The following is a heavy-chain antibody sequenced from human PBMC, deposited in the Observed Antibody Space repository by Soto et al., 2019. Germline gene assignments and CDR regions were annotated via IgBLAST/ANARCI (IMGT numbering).Heavy chain of an antibody. D-gene: IGHD6-19*01. V-gene: IGHV1-2*04. CDR1: GYTFTGYY. CDR3: ARDRKAGTDAFDI. Sequence: ASVKVSCKASGYTFTGYYMHWVRQAPGQGLEWMGWINPNSGGTNYAQKFQGWVAMTRDTSISTAYMELSRLRSDDTAVYYCARDRKAGTDAFDIWGQGTMVT. J-gene: IGHJ3*02. CDR2: INPNSGGT.